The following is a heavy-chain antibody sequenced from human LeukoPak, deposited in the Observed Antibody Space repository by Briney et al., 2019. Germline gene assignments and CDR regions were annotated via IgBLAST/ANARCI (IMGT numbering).Heavy chain of an antibody. J-gene: IGHJ4*02. D-gene: IGHD6-13*01. CDR2: IYYSGST. CDR1: GGSISSYY. Sequence: SETLSLTCSVSGGSISSYYWSWIRQPPWKGLEWIGYIYYSGSTNYNPSLKSRVTISVDTSKNQFSLKLSSVTAADTAVYYCARHRAAIAAAPFDYWGQGTLVTVSS. V-gene: IGHV4-59*08. CDR3: ARHRAAIAAAPFDY.